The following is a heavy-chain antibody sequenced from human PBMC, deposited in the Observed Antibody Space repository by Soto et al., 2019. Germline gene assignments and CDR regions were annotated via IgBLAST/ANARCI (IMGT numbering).Heavy chain of an antibody. V-gene: IGHV1-46*03. D-gene: IGHD2-21*01. J-gene: IGHJ4*02. CDR1: GYTFTTLY. CDR3: GRPSGGAGLGPLDY. Sequence: QVQLVQSGAEVKRPGASVKVSCKASGYTFTTLYINWVRQAPGQGLEWMGIINPSGGSTSYAQKFKDRVTMTRDTSTSTVYMELSSLTSEDTAVYYCGRPSGGAGLGPLDYWGQGTVVTASS. CDR2: INPSGGST.